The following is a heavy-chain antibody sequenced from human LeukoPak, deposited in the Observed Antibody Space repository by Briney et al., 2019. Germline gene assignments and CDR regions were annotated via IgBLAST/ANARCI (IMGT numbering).Heavy chain of an antibody. Sequence: ASVKLSCKAAGATFSSYAISWVRQAPGQGLEWMGGIIPIFGAAKYAQKFQVRVTITADKSTSTAYMCLSSLRSEETTVHFFSRDRVDTDGFDIWGKGTMVTV. CDR1: GATFSSYA. CDR3: SRDRVDTDGFDI. J-gene: IGHJ3*02. V-gene: IGHV1-69*06. D-gene: IGHD5-18*01. CDR2: IIPIFGAA.